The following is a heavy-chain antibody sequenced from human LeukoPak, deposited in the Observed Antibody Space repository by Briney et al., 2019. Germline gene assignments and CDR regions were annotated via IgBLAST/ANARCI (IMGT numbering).Heavy chain of an antibody. CDR3: ARAATSSSAIGYYYYMDV. J-gene: IGHJ6*03. V-gene: IGHV4-61*02. CDR1: GGSISSGSYY. Sequence: PSETLSLTCTVSGGSISSGSYYWSWIRQPAGKGLEWIGRMYTSGTTNYNPSLKSRITISVDTSKNQFSLKLTSVTAADTAVYYCARAATSSSAIGYYYYMDVWGNGATVTVSS. D-gene: IGHD2-21*01. CDR2: MYTSGTT.